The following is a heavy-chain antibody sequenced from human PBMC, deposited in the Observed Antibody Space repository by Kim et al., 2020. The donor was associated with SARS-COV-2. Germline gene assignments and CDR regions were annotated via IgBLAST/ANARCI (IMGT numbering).Heavy chain of an antibody. V-gene: IGHV3-11*01. CDR1: GFTFSDYY. CDR3: ARDPRGIEEDRPFDY. CDR2: ISSSGSTI. J-gene: IGHJ4*02. Sequence: GGSLRLSCAASGFTFSDYYMSWIRQAPGKGLEWVSYISSSGSTIYYADSVKGRFTISRDNAKNSLYLQMNSLRAEDTAVYYCARDPRGIEEDRPFDYWGQGTLVTVSS. D-gene: IGHD3-10*01.